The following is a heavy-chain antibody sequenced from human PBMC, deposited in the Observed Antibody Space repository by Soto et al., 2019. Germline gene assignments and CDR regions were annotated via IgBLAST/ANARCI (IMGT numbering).Heavy chain of an antibody. J-gene: IGHJ4*02. CDR1: GFSLTTTGMS. CDR2: IDWDDDK. CDR3: ARTHTTYYSGSRAFDL. V-gene: IGHV2-70*11. D-gene: IGHD3-22*01. Sequence: PTQTLTLTCSFSGFSLTTTGMSVSWIRQPPGKALEWLARIDWDDDKYYSTSLKTRLTVSKDTSKNQVVLTMTNMDPVDTATYYCARTHTTYYSGSRAFDLWGQGTLVTVSS.